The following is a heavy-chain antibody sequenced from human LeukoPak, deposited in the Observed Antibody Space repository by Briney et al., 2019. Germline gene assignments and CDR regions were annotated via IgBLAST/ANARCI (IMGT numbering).Heavy chain of an antibody. D-gene: IGHD3-10*01. J-gene: IGHJ5*02. CDR3: ARRRMVRGVIHWFDP. CDR1: GFTFSSYA. Sequence: GRSLRLSCAASGFTFSSYAMHWVRQAPGKGLEWVAVISYDGSNKYYADSVKGRFTISRDNFKNTLYLQMNSLRAEDTAVYYCARRRMVRGVIHWFDPWGQGTLVTVSS. V-gene: IGHV3-30*04. CDR2: ISYDGSNK.